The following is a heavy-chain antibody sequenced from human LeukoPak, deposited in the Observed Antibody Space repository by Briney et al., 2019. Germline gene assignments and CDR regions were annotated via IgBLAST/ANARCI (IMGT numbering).Heavy chain of an antibody. CDR3: ATYYYDSSGYKKRGGARPDLSNDY. CDR2: IKQDGSAK. Sequence: GGSLRLSCAASGFTFSSYWMSWVRQAPGKGLDWVANIKQDGSAKYYVDSVKGRFTISRDNAKNSLYLQMNSLRAEDTAVYYCATYYYDSSGYKKRGGARPDLSNDYWGQGTLVTVSS. J-gene: IGHJ4*02. D-gene: IGHD3-22*01. V-gene: IGHV3-7*01. CDR1: GFTFSSYW.